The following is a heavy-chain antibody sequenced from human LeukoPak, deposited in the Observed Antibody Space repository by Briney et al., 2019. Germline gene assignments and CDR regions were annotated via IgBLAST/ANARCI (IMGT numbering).Heavy chain of an antibody. J-gene: IGHJ6*03. CDR3: AKDWAVATYLYYYMDV. CDR1: GFTFSSYG. V-gene: IGHV3-30*18. CDR2: ISFDGSNK. D-gene: IGHD6-19*01. Sequence: GGSLRLSCAASGFTFSSYGMHWVRQAPGKGLEGVAVISFDGSNKYYADSVKGRFTISRDNSKNTLFLQMNSLRAEDTALYYCAKDWAVATYLYYYMDVWGQGTTVTVS.